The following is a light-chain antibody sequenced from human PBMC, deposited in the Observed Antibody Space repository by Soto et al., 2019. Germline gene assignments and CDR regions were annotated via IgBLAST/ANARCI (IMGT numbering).Light chain of an antibody. Sequence: QSALTQPASVSGSPGQSIAISCTGTSSDVGGYNYVSWYQQHPGKAPKLMIHEVSNRPSGVSDRFSGSKSGNTASLTISGLQDHDESDYYCSSHTSYSTRAFATGPKV. CDR3: SSHTSYSTRA. CDR2: EVS. V-gene: IGLV2-14*01. J-gene: IGLJ1*01. CDR1: SSDVGGYNY.